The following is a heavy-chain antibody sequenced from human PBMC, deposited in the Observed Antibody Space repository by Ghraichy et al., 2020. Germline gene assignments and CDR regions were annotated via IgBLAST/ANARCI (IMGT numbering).Heavy chain of an antibody. V-gene: IGHV3-74*01. CDR1: GFTFSSYW. CDR3: ARATAESPYYFDY. J-gene: IGHJ4*02. D-gene: IGHD1-14*01. CDR2: INSDGSST. Sequence: GSLRLSCAASGFTFSSYWMHWVRQAPGKGLVWVSRINSDGSSTSYADSVKGRFTISRDNAKNTLYLQMNSLRAEDTAVYYCARATAESPYYFDYWGQGTLVTVSS.